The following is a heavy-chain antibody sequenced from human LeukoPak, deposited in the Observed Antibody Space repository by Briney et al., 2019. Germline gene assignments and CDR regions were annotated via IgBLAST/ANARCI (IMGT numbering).Heavy chain of an antibody. Sequence: GSLRLSCAASRFIFGNYAMTWVRQAPGKGLEWVSTISGSGSSTNYADSVKGRFTISRDNSRNTLYLQMNSLRAEDTAVYYCAKGLKYYYDSSGYPDYWGQGTLVTVSS. CDR1: RFIFGNYA. J-gene: IGHJ4*02. CDR3: AKGLKYYYDSSGYPDY. CDR2: ISGSGSST. D-gene: IGHD3-22*01. V-gene: IGHV3-23*01.